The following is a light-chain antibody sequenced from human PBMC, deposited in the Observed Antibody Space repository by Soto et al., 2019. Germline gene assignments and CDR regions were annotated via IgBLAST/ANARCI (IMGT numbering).Light chain of an antibody. CDR2: GAS. J-gene: IGKJ2*01. Sequence: EIVLTQSPGTLSLSPGERATLSCRASQSVSNNYLAWYQQKPGQAPRLLIYGASSRATGIPHRFSGSGSGTDFTLTISRLEPEDFAVYYCQQYGSSPRTFGQGTKLVIK. V-gene: IGKV3-20*01. CDR1: QSVSNNY. CDR3: QQYGSSPRT.